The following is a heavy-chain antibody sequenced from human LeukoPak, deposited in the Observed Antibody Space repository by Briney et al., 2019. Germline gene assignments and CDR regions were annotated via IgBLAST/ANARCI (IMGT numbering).Heavy chain of an antibody. CDR2: IYYSGST. CDR1: GGSISSGDYY. V-gene: IGHV4-30-4*01. Sequence: SETLSLTCTVSGGSISSGDYYWSWIRQPPGKGLEWIGYIYYSGSTYYNPSLKSRVTISVDTSKNQFSLKLSSVTAADTAVYFWARGKEFSWGLDYWGQGTLVTVSS. CDR3: ARGKEFSWGLDY. J-gene: IGHJ4*02. D-gene: IGHD3-16*01.